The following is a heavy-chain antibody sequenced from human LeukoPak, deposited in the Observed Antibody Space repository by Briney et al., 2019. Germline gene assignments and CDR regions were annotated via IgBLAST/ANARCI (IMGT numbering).Heavy chain of an antibody. CDR2: IRYDGSNK. CDR3: AKDGSMVGANPFDY. J-gene: IGHJ4*02. V-gene: IGHV3-30*02. CDR1: GFTFSSYG. D-gene: IGHD1-26*01. Sequence: PGGSLRLSCAASGFTFSSYGMHWVRQAPGKGLEWVAFIRYDGSNKYYADSVKGRFTISRDNSKNTLYLQMNSLRAEDTAVYYCAKDGSMVGANPFDYWGQGTLVTVSS.